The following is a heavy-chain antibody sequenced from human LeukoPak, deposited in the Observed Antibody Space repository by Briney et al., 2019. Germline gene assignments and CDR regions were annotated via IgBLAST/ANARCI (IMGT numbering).Heavy chain of an antibody. V-gene: IGHV1-18*01. CDR1: GYNLSSYA. Sequence: GASVKVSCRASGYNLSSYAITWVRQAPGQGLEWMGWISGYNGNTNYAQKVQGRVTMTTDTSTNTAYMELRSLKSDDTAVYYCARDPGYGEIPGNYWGQGTLVIVSS. J-gene: IGHJ4*02. D-gene: IGHD4-17*01. CDR3: ARDPGYGEIPGNY. CDR2: ISGYNGNT.